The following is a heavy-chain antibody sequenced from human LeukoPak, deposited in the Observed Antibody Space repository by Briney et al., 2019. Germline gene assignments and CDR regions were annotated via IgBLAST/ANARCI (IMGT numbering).Heavy chain of an antibody. D-gene: IGHD5-12*01. V-gene: IGHV3-66*02. CDR2: IYSGGST. J-gene: IGHJ4*02. Sequence: PGGSLRFSCAASGFTVSSNYMSWVRQAPGKGLEWVSVIYSGGSTYYADSVKGRFTISRDNSKNTLYLQMNSLRAEDTAVYYCARGLGGYDFGLDYWGQGTLVTVSS. CDR3: ARGLGGYDFGLDY. CDR1: GFTVSSNY.